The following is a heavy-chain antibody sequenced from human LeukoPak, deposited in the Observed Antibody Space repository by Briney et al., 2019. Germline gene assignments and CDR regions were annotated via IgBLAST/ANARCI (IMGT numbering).Heavy chain of an antibody. CDR1: GGSFSGYY. CDR3: ARDSGSYRDY. CDR2: IYTSGST. V-gene: IGHV4-4*07. Sequence: PSETLSLTCAVYGGSFSGYYWSWIRQPAGKGLEWIGRIYTSGSTNYNPSLKSRVTMSVDTSKNQFSLKLSSVTAADTAVYYCARDSGSYRDYWGQGTLVTVSS. D-gene: IGHD1-26*01. J-gene: IGHJ4*02.